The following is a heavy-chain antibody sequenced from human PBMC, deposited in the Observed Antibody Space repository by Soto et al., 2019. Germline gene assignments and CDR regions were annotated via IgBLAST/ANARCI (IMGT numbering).Heavy chain of an antibody. CDR1: GFTFSSYG. Sequence: QVPLVESGGGVVQPGRSLRLSCAASGFTFSSYGMHWVRQAPGKGLEWVAVIWYDGSNKYYADSVKGRFTISRDNSKNTLYLQMNSLRAEDTAVYYCARGRDSSSWYVGYFQHWGQGTLVTVSS. D-gene: IGHD6-13*01. V-gene: IGHV3-33*01. CDR3: ARGRDSSSWYVGYFQH. J-gene: IGHJ1*01. CDR2: IWYDGSNK.